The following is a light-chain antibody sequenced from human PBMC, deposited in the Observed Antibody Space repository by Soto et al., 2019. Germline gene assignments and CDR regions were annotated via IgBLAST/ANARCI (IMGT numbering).Light chain of an antibody. J-gene: IGKJ4*01. Sequence: DIQMAQSPSSLSASVGDRVTITCRASQYIDTYLHWYQQKPGKAPKLLIYAASSLQSGVPSRFRGSGSGTDFTLTISSLQPEDFASYLCQQTHSVPPTFGGGTKVEIK. CDR2: AAS. V-gene: IGKV1-39*01. CDR3: QQTHSVPPT. CDR1: QYIDTY.